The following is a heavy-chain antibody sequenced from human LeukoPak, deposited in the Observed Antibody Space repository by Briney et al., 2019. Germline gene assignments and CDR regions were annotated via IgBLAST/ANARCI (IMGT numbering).Heavy chain of an antibody. CDR2: IYYSGST. Sequence: PSETLSLTCTVSGGSISSSSYYWGWIRQPPGKGLEWIGYIYYSGSTNYNPSLKSRVTISVDTSKNQFSLKLSSVTAADTAVYYCARSWGKHDSSGYDLDYWGQGTLVTVSS. D-gene: IGHD3-22*01. CDR1: GGSISSSSYY. CDR3: ARSWGKHDSSGYDLDY. V-gene: IGHV4-61*05. J-gene: IGHJ4*02.